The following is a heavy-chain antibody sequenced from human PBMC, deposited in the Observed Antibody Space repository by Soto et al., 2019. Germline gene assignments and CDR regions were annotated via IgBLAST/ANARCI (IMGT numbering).Heavy chain of an antibody. J-gene: IGHJ4*02. CDR3: ARDRYCSDASCPRHDY. V-gene: IGHV3-48*01. D-gene: IGHD2-15*01. CDR2: ITSSSSTI. CDR1: GFTFSYYS. Sequence: PGGSLRLSCAASGFTFSYYSMNWVRQAPGKGLEWLSFITSSSSTIYYADSVRGRFTISRDNARNSLYLQMNSLRAEDTAVYYCARDRYCSDASCPRHDYWGQGTLVTVSS.